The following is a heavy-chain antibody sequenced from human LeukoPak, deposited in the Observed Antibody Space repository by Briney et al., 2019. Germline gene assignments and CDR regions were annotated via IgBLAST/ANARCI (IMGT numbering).Heavy chain of an antibody. V-gene: IGHV3-48*01. Sequence: GGSLRLSCAASGFTFSSYSMNWVRQAPGKGLEWVSYISSSSSTIYYADSVKGRFTISRDNAKNSLYLQMNSLRAEDTAVYYCAREPRGCSSTSCHHDAFDIWGQGTMVTVSS. CDR1: GFTFSSYS. D-gene: IGHD2-2*01. CDR2: ISSSSSTI. J-gene: IGHJ3*02. CDR3: AREPRGCSSTSCHHDAFDI.